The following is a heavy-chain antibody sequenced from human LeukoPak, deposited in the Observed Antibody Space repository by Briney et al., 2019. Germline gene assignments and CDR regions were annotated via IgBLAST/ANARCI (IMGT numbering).Heavy chain of an antibody. Sequence: GGSLRLSCAASGFTVSSNYMSWVRQAPGKGLEWVSVIYSSGSTYYADSVRGRFTISRDNSKNTLHLQMNTLRAEDAAVYYCASRIATAGSVDYWGQGTLVTVSS. V-gene: IGHV3-53*01. CDR1: GFTVSSNY. J-gene: IGHJ4*02. CDR2: IYSSGST. CDR3: ASRIATAGSVDY. D-gene: IGHD6-13*01.